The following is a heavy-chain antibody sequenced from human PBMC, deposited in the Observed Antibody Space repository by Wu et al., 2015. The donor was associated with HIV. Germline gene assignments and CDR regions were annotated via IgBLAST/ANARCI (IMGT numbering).Heavy chain of an antibody. CDR3: ARTRANWDRRCFDI. CDR1: GYTFTSYY. V-gene: IGHV1-46*01. Sequence: QVQLVQSGAEVKKPGASVKVSCKASGYTFTSYYMHWVRQAPGQGLEWMGIINPSGGSTSYAQKFQGRVTITADESTSTAYMELRSLRSEDTAVYYCARTRANWDRRCFDIWGQGTMVTVS. J-gene: IGHJ3*02. CDR2: INPSGGST. D-gene: IGHD7-27*01.